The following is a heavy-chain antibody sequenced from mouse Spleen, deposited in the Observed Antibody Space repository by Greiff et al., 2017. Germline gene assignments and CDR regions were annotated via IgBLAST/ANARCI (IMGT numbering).Heavy chain of an antibody. J-gene: IGHJ2*01. D-gene: IGHD2-10*02. CDR2: IYPGNSDT. CDR1: GYTFTSYW. Sequence: VQLQQSGTVLARPGASVKMSCKTSGYTFTSYWMHWVKQRPGQGLEWIGAIYPGNSDTSYNQKFKGKAKLTAVTSASTAYMELSSLTNEDSAVYYCTEYGNSFDYWGQGTTLTVSS. CDR3: TEYGNSFDY. V-gene: IGHV1-5*01.